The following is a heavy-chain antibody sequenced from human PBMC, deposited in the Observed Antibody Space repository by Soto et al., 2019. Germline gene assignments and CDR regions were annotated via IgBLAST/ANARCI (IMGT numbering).Heavy chain of an antibody. CDR3: TRVPTGP. J-gene: IGHJ5*02. CDR2: IYSGGTT. V-gene: IGHV3-53*02. CDR1: GFTVSNSY. Sequence: EVQLVETGGGLIQPGGSLRLSCAASGFTVSNSYMTWVRQAPGKGLEWVSLIYSGGTTSYADSVKGRFTISRDNSKNTLHLKRTSRRAEDTAIYYCTRVPTGPWGEETLVTVSS.